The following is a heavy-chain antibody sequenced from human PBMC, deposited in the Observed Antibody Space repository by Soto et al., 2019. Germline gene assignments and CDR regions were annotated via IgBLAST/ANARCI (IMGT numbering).Heavy chain of an antibody. D-gene: IGHD3-10*01. J-gene: IGHJ4*01. V-gene: IGHV3-64D*08. CDR1: GFTFNSLA. CDR3: VKDRAIDY. CDR2: ISHNGATT. Sequence: PGGSLRLSCSASGFTFNSLAMHWVRQAPGKGLQYVASISHNGATTYYADSVKGRFIISRDNSKNSLFLQMSSLTIEDTAVYYCVKDRAIDYWGQGTLVTVSS.